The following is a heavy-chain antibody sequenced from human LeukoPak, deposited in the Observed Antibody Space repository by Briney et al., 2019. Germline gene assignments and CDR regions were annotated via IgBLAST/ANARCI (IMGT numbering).Heavy chain of an antibody. Sequence: SETLSLTCTVSGGSISSYYWTWIRQPAGKGLEWIGRISTSGNTNYTPSLKSRVTMSVDTSRNQFSLKLTSVTAADAAVYYCARGEGNYFDYWGQGALVTVSS. CDR2: ISTSGNT. V-gene: IGHV4-4*07. J-gene: IGHJ4*02. CDR1: GGSISSYY. CDR3: ARGEGNYFDY.